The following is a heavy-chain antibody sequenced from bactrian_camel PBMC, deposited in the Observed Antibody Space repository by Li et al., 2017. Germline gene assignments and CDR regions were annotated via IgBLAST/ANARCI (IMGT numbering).Heavy chain of an antibody. CDR3: AAGPNTYCRRY. J-gene: IGHJ4*01. V-gene: IGHV3S1*01. Sequence: VQLVESGGGSVQAGGSLRLSCVASGYTGSLYFMYCFRQAPGKEREGVAAIATGGTGRSYYADSVKRRFTASRDYASHTLYLQMNSLKPEDTAMYYCAAGPNTYCRRYWGRGTQVTVS. CDR1: GYTGSLYF. CDR2: IATGGTGRS. D-gene: IGHD3*01.